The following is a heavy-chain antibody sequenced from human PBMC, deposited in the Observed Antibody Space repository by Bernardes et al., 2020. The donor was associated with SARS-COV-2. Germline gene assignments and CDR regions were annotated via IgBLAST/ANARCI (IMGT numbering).Heavy chain of an antibody. D-gene: IGHD6-19*01. CDR2: MNPSGGNT. V-gene: IGHV1-46*01. J-gene: IGHJ4*02. Sequence: ASVKVSCQASGYTFTSHYMHWVRQDPGQGLEWMGMMNPSGGNTKFAQKFQARSTMTMDTSPSTVYMEVSSLRSEDKAVYYWARGPGIALARPGLFDYWGQGTLVTVSS. CDR3: ARGPGIALARPGLFDY. CDR1: GYTFTSHY.